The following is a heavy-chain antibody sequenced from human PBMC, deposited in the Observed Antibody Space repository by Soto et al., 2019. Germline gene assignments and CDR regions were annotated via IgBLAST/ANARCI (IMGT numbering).Heavy chain of an antibody. V-gene: IGHV3-74*01. Sequence: GGSLRLSCAASGYPFDYYWMHWVRQAPGKGLVWVSRIYSDGTSTTYADSVKGRFTISRDNAKNTVSLQMNSLRADDTAVYYCARGDRGAFDLWGQGTVVTVSS. J-gene: IGHJ3*01. D-gene: IGHD1-26*01. CDR3: ARGDRGAFDL. CDR1: GYPFDYYW. CDR2: IYSDGTST.